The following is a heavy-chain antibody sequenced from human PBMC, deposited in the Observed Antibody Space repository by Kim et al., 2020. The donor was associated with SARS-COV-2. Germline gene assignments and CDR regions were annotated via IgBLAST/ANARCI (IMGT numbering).Heavy chain of an antibody. V-gene: IGHV4-34*01. J-gene: IGHJ4*02. D-gene: IGHD5-18*01. CDR2: IHPSGST. Sequence: SETLSLTCAVYGASFSGYYWSWIRQSPGKRLERIGEIHPSGSTSYNPSLQSRVTISIDTSKSHMSLRLTSVTAADTAVYFCARGQDTAKTGYWGQGTLVTVSS. CDR1: GASFSGYY. CDR3: ARGQDTAKTGY.